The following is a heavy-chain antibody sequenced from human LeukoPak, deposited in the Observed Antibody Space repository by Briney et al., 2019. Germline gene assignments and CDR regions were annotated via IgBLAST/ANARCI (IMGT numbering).Heavy chain of an antibody. CDR1: GFTFSSYW. D-gene: IGHD1-26*01. CDR3: ARDLLGNSGNYLRHPNGPPFDY. V-gene: IGHV3-74*01. Sequence: PGGSLRLSCAVSGFTFSSYWMHWVRQAPGKGLMWVSRINSDGRSTSYADSVKGRFTISRDNAKNTLYLQMNSLRAEDTAVYYCARDLLGNSGNYLRHPNGPPFDYWGQGTLVTVSS. CDR2: INSDGRST. J-gene: IGHJ4*02.